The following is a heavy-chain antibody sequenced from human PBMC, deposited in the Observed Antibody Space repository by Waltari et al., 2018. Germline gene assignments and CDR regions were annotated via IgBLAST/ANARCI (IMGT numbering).Heavy chain of an antibody. D-gene: IGHD2-2*01. V-gene: IGHV4-59*01. CDR1: GGSISSYY. CDR3: ARSASPVEDYYYYMDV. CDR2: IYYSGST. Sequence: QVQLQESGPGLVKPSETLSLTCTVSGGSISSYYWSWIRQPPGKGLEWIGYIYYSGSTNYNPPLKSRVTISVDTSKNQFSLKLSSVTAADTAVYYCARSASPVEDYYYYMDVWGKGTTVTVSS. J-gene: IGHJ6*03.